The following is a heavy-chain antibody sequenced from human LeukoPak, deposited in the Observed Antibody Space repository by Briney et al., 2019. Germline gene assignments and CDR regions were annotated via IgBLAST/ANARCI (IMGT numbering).Heavy chain of an antibody. Sequence: SQTLSLTCAVSGGSISSGGYSWSWIRQPPGKGLEWIGYIYHSGSTYYNPSLKSRVTISVDRSKNQFSLELSSVTAADTAVYYCARGIVATGFDYWGQGTLVTVSS. D-gene: IGHD5-12*01. CDR1: GGSISSGGYS. CDR2: IYHSGST. V-gene: IGHV4-30-2*01. J-gene: IGHJ4*02. CDR3: ARGIVATGFDY.